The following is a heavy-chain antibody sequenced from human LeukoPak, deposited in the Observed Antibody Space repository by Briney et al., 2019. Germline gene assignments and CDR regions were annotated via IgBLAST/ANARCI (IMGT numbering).Heavy chain of an antibody. V-gene: IGHV3-48*01. J-gene: IGHJ4*02. CDR3: ALNGSYGVY. CDR1: GFTVSDFY. CDR2: ISSSSSTI. Sequence: AGGSLRLSCAASGFTVSDFYMSWVRQAPGKGLEWVSYISSSSSTIYYADSVKGRFTISRDNAKNSLYLQMNSLRAEDTAVYYCALNGSYGVYWGQGTLVTVSS. D-gene: IGHD1-26*01.